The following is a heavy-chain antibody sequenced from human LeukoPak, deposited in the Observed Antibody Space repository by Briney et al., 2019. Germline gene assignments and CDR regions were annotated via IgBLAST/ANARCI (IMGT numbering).Heavy chain of an antibody. CDR3: ARHFIVGATYN. J-gene: IGHJ4*02. V-gene: IGHV4-39*01. Sequence: PSETLSLTCTVSGGSISSGSYYWGWIRQPPGKGLEWIGSIYYSGSTYYNPSLKSRVTISVDTSKNQISLKLSSVTAADTAVYYCARHFIVGATYNWGQGTLVTVSS. CDR1: GGSISSGSYY. CDR2: IYYSGST. D-gene: IGHD1-26*01.